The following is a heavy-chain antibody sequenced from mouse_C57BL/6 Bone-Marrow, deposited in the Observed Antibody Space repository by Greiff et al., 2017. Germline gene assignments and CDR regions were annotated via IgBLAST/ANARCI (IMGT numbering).Heavy chain of an antibody. Sequence: EVKLMESGGGLVQPGGSLKLSCAASGFTFSDYYMYWVRQTPEKRLEWVAYISNGGGSTYYPDTVKGRFTISRDNANNTLYLQMSRLKSEDTAMYYCARHYYGSNYYAMDYWGQGTSVTVSS. V-gene: IGHV5-12*01. CDR2: ISNGGGST. J-gene: IGHJ4*01. D-gene: IGHD1-1*01. CDR1: GFTFSDYY. CDR3: ARHYYGSNYYAMDY.